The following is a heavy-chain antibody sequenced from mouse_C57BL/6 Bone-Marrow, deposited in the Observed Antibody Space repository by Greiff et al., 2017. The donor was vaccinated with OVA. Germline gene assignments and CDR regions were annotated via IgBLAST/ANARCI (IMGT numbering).Heavy chain of an antibody. CDR2: ISYDGSN. D-gene: IGHD1-1*01. V-gene: IGHV3-6*01. Sequence: EVQLQQSGPGLVKPSQSLSLTCSVTGYSITSGYYWNWIRQFPGNKLEWMGYISYDGSNNYNPSLKNRISITRDTSKNQFFLKLNSVTTEDTATYYCARDEIAGTAFAYWGQGTLVTVSA. CDR1: GYSITSGYY. CDR3: ARDEIAGTAFAY. J-gene: IGHJ3*01.